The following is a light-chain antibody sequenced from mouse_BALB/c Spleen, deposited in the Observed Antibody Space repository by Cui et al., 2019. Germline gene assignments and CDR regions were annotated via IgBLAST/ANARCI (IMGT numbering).Light chain of an antibody. CDR2: DTS. CDR3: FQGSGYPFT. V-gene: IGKV4-63*01. CDR1: SSVSY. J-gene: IGKJ4*01. Sequence: ENVLTQSPAIMSASPGEKVTMICSASSSVSYMHWYQQKSSTYPKLWIYDTSKLASGVPGRFSGSGSGTSYSLTISSMEAEDVATYYCFQGSGYPFTFGSGTKLEIK.